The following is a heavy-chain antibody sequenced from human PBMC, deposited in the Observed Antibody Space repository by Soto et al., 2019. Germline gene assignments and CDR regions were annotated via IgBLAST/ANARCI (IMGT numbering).Heavy chain of an antibody. Sequence: SETLSITCTVSGGSISSSRYYWGWIRQPPGKGLEWVGSVYYMGATYYNPSLRSRVTISVDMAKNQFSLNLNSVTAADTAVYYCARHLLGFFPNAMDVWGQGTSVTVSS. CDR3: ARHLLGFFPNAMDV. D-gene: IGHD3-3*01. CDR2: VYYMGAT. V-gene: IGHV4-39*01. CDR1: GGSISSSRYY. J-gene: IGHJ6*02.